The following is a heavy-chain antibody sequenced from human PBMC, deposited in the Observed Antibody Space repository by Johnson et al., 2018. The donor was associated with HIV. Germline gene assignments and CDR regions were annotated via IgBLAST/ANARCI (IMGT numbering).Heavy chain of an antibody. CDR3: AKDLETGDDYVWGSYQLGAFDI. V-gene: IGHV3-23*04. D-gene: IGHD3-16*02. CDR1: GFTFSSYA. CDR2: ISGSGGST. Sequence: VQLVESGGGVVQPGRSLRLSCAASGFTFSSYAMSWVRQAPGKGLEWVSAISGSGGSTYYADSVKGRFTISRDNSKNTLYLQMNSLRAEDTAVYYCAKDLETGDDYVWGSYQLGAFDIWGQGTMVTVSS. J-gene: IGHJ3*02.